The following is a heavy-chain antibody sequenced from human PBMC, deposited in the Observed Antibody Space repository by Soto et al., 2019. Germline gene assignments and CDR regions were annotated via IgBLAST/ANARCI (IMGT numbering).Heavy chain of an antibody. D-gene: IGHD3-10*01. Sequence: GGSLRLSCAASGFTSSSYSMNWVRQAPGKGLEWVSYISSRSSIIYYADSVKGRFTISRDNAKNSLYLQMNSLRDEDTAVYYCARDLATMVRGAIITYNYGMDVWGQGTTVTVYS. J-gene: IGHJ6*02. CDR3: ARDLATMVRGAIITYNYGMDV. V-gene: IGHV3-48*02. CDR1: GFTSSSYS. CDR2: ISSRSSII.